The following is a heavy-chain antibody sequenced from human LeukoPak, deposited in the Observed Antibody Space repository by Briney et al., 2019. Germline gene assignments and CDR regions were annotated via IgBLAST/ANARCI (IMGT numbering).Heavy chain of an antibody. D-gene: IGHD3-22*01. V-gene: IGHV3-7*01. CDR1: GVTFSNFW. CDR2: IRQDGNEK. Sequence: GGSLRLSCAASGVTFSNFWMSWVRPAPGEGLEWVANIRQDGNEKYYLDSVKGRFTISRDNAKNSLYLQMNSLRAEDTAVYYCANYYYDSTSYPYWGQGTLVTVSS. J-gene: IGHJ4*02. CDR3: ANYYYDSTSYPY.